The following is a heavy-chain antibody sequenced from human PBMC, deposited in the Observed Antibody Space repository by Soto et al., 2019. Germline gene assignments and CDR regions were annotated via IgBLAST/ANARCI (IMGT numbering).Heavy chain of an antibody. CDR1: GFSLSTGGVG. CDR2: IYWDDDK. J-gene: IGHJ6*02. CDR3: AHSRCGGDCLQSYSSHYYYGMDV. D-gene: IGHD2-21*02. V-gene: IGHV2-5*02. Sequence: QITLKESGPSLVKPTQTLTLTCTFSGFSLSTGGVGVGWVRQPPGKALEWLALIYWDDDKRYSPSLRSRLTVPQYTSKNQXXLXMXXMDPVDTATYYCAHSRCGGDCLQSYSSHYYYGMDVWGQGTTVTVSS.